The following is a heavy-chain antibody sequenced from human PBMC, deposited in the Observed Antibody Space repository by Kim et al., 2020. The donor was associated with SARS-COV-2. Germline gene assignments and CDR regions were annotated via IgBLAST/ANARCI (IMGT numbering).Heavy chain of an antibody. Sequence: LKSRVTISVDTSKNQFSLKLSSVTAAGTAVYYCARGQTSKIAARRGYFDLWGRGTLVTVSS. J-gene: IGHJ2*01. V-gene: IGHV4-34*01. CDR3: ARGQTSKIAARRGYFDL. D-gene: IGHD6-6*01.